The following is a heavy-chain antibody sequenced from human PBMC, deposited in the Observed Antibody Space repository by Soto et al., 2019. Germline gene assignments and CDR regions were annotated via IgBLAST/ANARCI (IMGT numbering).Heavy chain of an antibody. D-gene: IGHD6-6*01. CDR3: ARARIAARPEWYFDL. Sequence: GASVKVSCKASGYTFTSYAMHWVRQAPGQGLEWMGWINAGNGNTKYSQKFQGRVTITRDTSASTAYMELSSLRSEDTAVYYCARARIAARPEWYFDLWGRGTLVTVSS. CDR2: INAGNGNT. V-gene: IGHV1-3*01. CDR1: GYTFTSYA. J-gene: IGHJ2*01.